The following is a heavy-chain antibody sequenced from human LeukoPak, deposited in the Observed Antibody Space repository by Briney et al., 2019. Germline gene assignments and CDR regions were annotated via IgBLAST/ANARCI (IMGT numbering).Heavy chain of an antibody. D-gene: IGHD3-22*01. J-gene: IGHJ5*02. V-gene: IGHV4-4*07. CDR3: AREMFYYDTSGRRHNWSAP. CDR1: GGSISSYC. CDR2: IYTSGST. Sequence: SETLSLTCTVSGGSISSYCWSWIRQPAGKGLEWIGRIYTSGSTNYNPSLKSRVTMSVDTSKNQFSLKLSSVTAADTAVYYWAREMFYYDTSGRRHNWSAPWGQGTLVTVSP.